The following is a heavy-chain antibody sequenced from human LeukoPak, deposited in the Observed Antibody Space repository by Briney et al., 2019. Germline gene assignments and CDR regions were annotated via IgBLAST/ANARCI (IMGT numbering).Heavy chain of an antibody. D-gene: IGHD3-10*01. CDR1: GGSISSGDYF. CDR3: ARGDYYGSGETHFDS. J-gene: IGHJ4*02. CDR2: IYDSGST. V-gene: IGHV4-30-4*01. Sequence: SQALSLTCTGSGGSISSGDYFWSWIRQPPGKGLEWIGNIYDSGSTYHNPLLKSRTIISLDTSKNEVSLKLSSVTAADTAVYYCARGDYYGSGETHFDSWGQGTLVTVSP.